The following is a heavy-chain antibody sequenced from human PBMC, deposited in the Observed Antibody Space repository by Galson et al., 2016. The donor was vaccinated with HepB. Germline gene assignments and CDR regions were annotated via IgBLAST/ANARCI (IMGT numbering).Heavy chain of an antibody. CDR2: IYPGDSDT. D-gene: IGHD2-15*01. CDR3: ARLPMKYYGSGLESDRDWYFDL. Sequence: QSGADVKKPGESLKISCEGSGYDFTDYWIGWVRQMPGKGLEWMGIIYPGDSDTRYSPSFQGQVTFSADNYISTAYLQWSSLKASDSAIYYCARLPMKYYGSGLESDRDWYFDLWCRGTLVTVSS. J-gene: IGHJ2*01. CDR1: GYDFTDYW. V-gene: IGHV5-51*01.